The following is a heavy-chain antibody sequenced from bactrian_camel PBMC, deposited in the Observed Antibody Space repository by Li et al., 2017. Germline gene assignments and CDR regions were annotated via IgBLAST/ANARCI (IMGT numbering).Heavy chain of an antibody. CDR1: GYTYSTYC. CDR2: IDKVGKT. D-gene: IGHD6*01. J-gene: IGHJ4*01. CDR3: AAKYGVSCFAGLYNY. V-gene: IGHV3S53*01. Sequence: HVQLVESGGGSVQAGGSLRLSCVVSGYTYSTYCMGWFRQAPGKEREGVAAIDKVGKTSYRDPVKGRFTISRDRAKNTLYLQMNSLKPEDTAVYYCAAKYGVSCFAGLYNYWGQGTQVTVS.